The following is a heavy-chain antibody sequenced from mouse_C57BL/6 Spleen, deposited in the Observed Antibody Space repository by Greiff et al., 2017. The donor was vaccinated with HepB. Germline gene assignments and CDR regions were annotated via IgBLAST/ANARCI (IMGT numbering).Heavy chain of an antibody. D-gene: IGHD2-4*01. Sequence: EVQLQESGGGLVKPGGSLKLSCAASGFTFSDYGMHWVRQAPEKGLEWVAYISSGSSTIYYADTVKGRFTISRDNAKNTLFLQMTSLRSEDTAMYYCATSIYYDYDGAMDYWGQGTSVTVSS. CDR1: GFTFSDYG. CDR2: ISSGSSTI. J-gene: IGHJ4*01. CDR3: ATSIYYDYDGAMDY. V-gene: IGHV5-17*01.